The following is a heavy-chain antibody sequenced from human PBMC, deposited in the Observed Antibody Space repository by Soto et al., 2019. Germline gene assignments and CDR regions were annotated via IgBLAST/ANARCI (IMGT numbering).Heavy chain of an antibody. D-gene: IGHD2-8*01. V-gene: IGHV3-33*01. CDR2: IWYDGSYN. Sequence: QVQLVESGGGVVQPGRSLRLSCAASGFTFSNHGMHWVRQAPGKGLEWVAVIWYDGSYNYYADSVKGRFTISRDNSKNTLYLQMNSLRAEDTALYYCARQDMVSYYFDSWGQGTLVTVSS. CDR1: GFTFSNHG. J-gene: IGHJ4*02. CDR3: ARQDMVSYYFDS.